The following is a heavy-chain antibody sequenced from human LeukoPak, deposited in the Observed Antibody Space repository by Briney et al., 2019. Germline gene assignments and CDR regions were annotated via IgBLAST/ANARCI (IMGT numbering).Heavy chain of an antibody. CDR3: ARARALQTSPFDC. Sequence: SETLPLTCTVSGGSISTYYWLWIRQPPGKGREWIGYIFYSVNTNYHPSLKRRVTMSVETSKNQFSLRLNSVAAADTAVYYCARARALQTSPFDCWGQGTLVLVSS. V-gene: IGHV4-59*01. CDR1: GGSISTYY. D-gene: IGHD4-11*01. CDR2: IFYSVNT. J-gene: IGHJ4*02.